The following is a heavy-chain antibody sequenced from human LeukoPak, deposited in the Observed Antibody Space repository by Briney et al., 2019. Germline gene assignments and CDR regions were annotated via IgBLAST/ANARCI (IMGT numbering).Heavy chain of an antibody. J-gene: IGHJ3*02. V-gene: IGHV4-59*01. Sequence: SETLSLTCTVSGRSISSYYWSWIRQPPGKGLEWIGYIYYSGSTNYNPSLKSRVTISVDTSKNQFSLKLSSVTAADTAVYYCARDRSVAFDIWGQGTMVTVSS. CDR2: IYYSGST. CDR1: GRSISSYY. CDR3: ARDRSVAFDI.